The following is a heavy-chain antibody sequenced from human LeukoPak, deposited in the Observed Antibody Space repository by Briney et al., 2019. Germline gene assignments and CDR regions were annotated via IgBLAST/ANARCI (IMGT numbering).Heavy chain of an antibody. V-gene: IGHV4-4*02. CDR2: MYHDGYT. D-gene: IGHD6-19*01. CDR1: GGSISNTDH. Sequence: SETLSLTCAVSGGSISNTDHWNWVRPPPGTGLEWIGEMYHDGYTNYNPSLKSRVTMSVDKSKNHFSLKPTSVTAADTAVYYCARSRGAVAGWSFDIWGQGTVVTVSS. CDR3: ARSRGAVAGWSFDI. J-gene: IGHJ3*02.